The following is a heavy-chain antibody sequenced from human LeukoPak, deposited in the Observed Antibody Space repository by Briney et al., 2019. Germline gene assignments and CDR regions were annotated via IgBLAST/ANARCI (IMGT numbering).Heavy chain of an antibody. CDR3: ARERRMRYCSGGSCYSVGLALDY. CDR1: GFTFDDYA. D-gene: IGHD2-15*01. Sequence: GGSLRLSCAASGFTFDDYAMHWVRQAPGKGLEWVSGITYNSGTIGYADSVKGRFTISRDNAKNSLYLQMNSLRAEDTAVYYCARERRMRYCSGGSCYSVGLALDYWGQGTLVTVSS. V-gene: IGHV3-9*01. CDR2: ITYNSGTI. J-gene: IGHJ4*02.